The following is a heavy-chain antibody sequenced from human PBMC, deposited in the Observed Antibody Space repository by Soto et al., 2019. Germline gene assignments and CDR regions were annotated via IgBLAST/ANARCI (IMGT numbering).Heavy chain of an antibody. CDR1: GVTFGDYT. CDR3: SRERSYDSSGFVDY. D-gene: IGHD3-22*01. CDR2: IRSKDHGGTT. Sequence: SLRLSCTASGVTFGDYTVRWFLQAPGKGLEWVGFIRSKDHGGTTEYAASVKGRFTISRDDSKSIAYLQMNSLKNEDTAVYYCSRERSYDSSGFVDYWGQGTLVTVSS. V-gene: IGHV3-49*03. J-gene: IGHJ4*02.